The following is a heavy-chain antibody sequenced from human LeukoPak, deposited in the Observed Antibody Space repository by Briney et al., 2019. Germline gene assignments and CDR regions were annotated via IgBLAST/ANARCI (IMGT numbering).Heavy chain of an antibody. CDR3: ASGGVAASFTIYYYMDV. CDR2: IIPIFGTA. CDR1: GGTFSSYA. J-gene: IGHJ6*03. D-gene: IGHD2-15*01. Sequence: GASVKVSCKASGGTFSSYAISWVRQAPGQGLEWMGGIIPIFGTANYAQKFQGRVTITADESTSTAYMELSSLRSEDTAVYYCASGGVAASFTIYYYMDVWGKGTTVTISS. V-gene: IGHV1-69*13.